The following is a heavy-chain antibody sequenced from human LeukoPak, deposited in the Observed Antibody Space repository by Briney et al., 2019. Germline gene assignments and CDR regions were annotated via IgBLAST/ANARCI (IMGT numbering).Heavy chain of an antibody. V-gene: IGHV4-39*01. CDR2: IYYSGST. D-gene: IGHD1-26*01. Sequence: PSETLSLTCTVSGGSISSSTYYWGWIRQPPGKGLEWIGTIYYSGSTFYNPSLKSRVTISVDTSKNQFSPKLTSVTAADTAVYYCATRASGSYSYWGQGTLVTVSS. CDR3: ATRASGSYSY. CDR1: GGSISSSTYY. J-gene: IGHJ4*02.